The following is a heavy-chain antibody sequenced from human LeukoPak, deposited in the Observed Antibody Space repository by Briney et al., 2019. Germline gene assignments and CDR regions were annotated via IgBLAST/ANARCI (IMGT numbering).Heavy chain of an antibody. J-gene: IGHJ4*02. Sequence: PSETLSLTCTVSGGSISSSSYYWGWVRQPPGKGLEWIGSIYYSGRTSYNPSLKSRVTISVDTSKNQFSLKLSSVTAADTAVYYCARGGDYGIAYFDYWGQGTLVTVSS. V-gene: IGHV4-39*07. CDR2: IYYSGRT. CDR3: ARGGDYGIAYFDY. D-gene: IGHD4-17*01. CDR1: GGSISSSSYY.